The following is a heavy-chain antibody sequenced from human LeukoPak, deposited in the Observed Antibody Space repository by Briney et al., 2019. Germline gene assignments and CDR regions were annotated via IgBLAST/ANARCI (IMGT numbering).Heavy chain of an antibody. CDR1: GGAFSGYY. CDR3: ARISELMTTVTYFDY. J-gene: IGHJ4*02. D-gene: IGHD4-17*01. V-gene: IGHV4-34*01. CDR2: INHSGST. Sequence: SETLSLTCAVYGGAFSGYYWSWIRQPPGKGLEWIGEINHSGSTNYNPSLKSRVTISVDTSKNQYSLKLSSVTAADTAVYYCARISELMTTVTYFDYWGQGTLVTVSS.